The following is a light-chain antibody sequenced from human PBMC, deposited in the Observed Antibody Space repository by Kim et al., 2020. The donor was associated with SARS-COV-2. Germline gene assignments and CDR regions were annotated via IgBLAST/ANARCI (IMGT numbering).Light chain of an antibody. CDR1: QAINND. CDR2: AAS. J-gene: IGKJ4*01. Sequence: ASVGDRVTITCRASQAINNDLAWLQQKPGNAPKSLIYAASTLQSGGPSKFSGSGSGTDFTLTISSLQPEDFATYYCQQYNSFPVTFGGGTKVEIK. V-gene: IGKV1-16*02. CDR3: QQYNSFPVT.